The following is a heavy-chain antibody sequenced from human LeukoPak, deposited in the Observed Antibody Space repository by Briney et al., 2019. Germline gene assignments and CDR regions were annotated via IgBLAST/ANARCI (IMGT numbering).Heavy chain of an antibody. Sequence: PGGSLRLSCAASGFSFEDFAMHWVRQGPGKGLEWVSGISWNSGNIGYADSVKGRFTISRDISKNTLYLQMNSLRAEDTALYYCAKGITAADTGLDYWGQGTLVTVSS. CDR3: AKGITAADTGLDY. CDR1: GFSFEDFA. D-gene: IGHD6-13*01. J-gene: IGHJ4*02. CDR2: ISWNSGNI. V-gene: IGHV3-9*01.